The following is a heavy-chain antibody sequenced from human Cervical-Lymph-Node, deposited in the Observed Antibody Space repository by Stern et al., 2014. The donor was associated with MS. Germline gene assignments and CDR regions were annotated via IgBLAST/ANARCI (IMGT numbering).Heavy chain of an antibody. CDR3: ARYAYCGGDCGPGSY. D-gene: IGHD2-21*02. V-gene: IGHV7-4-1*02. CDR2: INNKTGMS. Sequence: VQLVESGSELKKPGASVKVSCKASGYTFTDYAMNWVRQAPGQGLEWMGWINNKTGMSKVAQDLTGRFDFSLDTSVNTAYLQISSLEAEDTAVYYCARYAYCGGDCGPGSYWGQGTLFTVSS. CDR1: GYTFTDYA. J-gene: IGHJ4*02.